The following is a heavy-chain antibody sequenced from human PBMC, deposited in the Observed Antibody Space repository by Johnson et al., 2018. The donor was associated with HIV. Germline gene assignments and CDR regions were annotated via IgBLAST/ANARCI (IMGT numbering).Heavy chain of an antibody. Sequence: VESGGALRLSCAASRFTFRIYAMTWVRQAPGKGLEWVSSISADGDSTYYADSVKGRFTISRDNSNNTLDLQMNSLKTEDTGVYYCARGGCSSTSCYIPDAFDIWGQGTMVTVSS. V-gene: IGHV3-23*01. CDR2: ISADGDST. J-gene: IGHJ3*02. CDR1: RFTFRIYA. CDR3: ARGGCSSTSCYIPDAFDI. D-gene: IGHD2-2*02.